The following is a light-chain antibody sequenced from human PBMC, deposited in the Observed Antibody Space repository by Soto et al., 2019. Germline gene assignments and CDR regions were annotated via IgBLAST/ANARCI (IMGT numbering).Light chain of an antibody. CDR2: GAS. CDR1: QSIRHY. V-gene: IGKV1-5*01. CDR3: QHHNSYSQT. Sequence: DIQMTQSPPTLSASVGDRVTITCRASQSIRHYLAWYQQMPGKAPKLLIYGASTLQSGVPSRFSGSGSGTEFTFTISSLQPDDFGTYFCQHHNSYSQTFGQGTKVEIK. J-gene: IGKJ1*01.